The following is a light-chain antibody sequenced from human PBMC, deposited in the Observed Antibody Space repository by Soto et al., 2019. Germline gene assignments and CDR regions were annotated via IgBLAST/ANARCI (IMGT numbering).Light chain of an antibody. J-gene: IGKJ1*01. Sequence: EIVLTQSPGTLSLSPGERATLSCRASQSLTSSYLAWYQQKPGQSPRLLIYDASNRATGIPARFSGSGSGTDFTLTISSLEPEDFAVYYCQQYGSSPTFGQGTKVDI. V-gene: IGKV3-20*01. CDR2: DAS. CDR1: QSLTSSY. CDR3: QQYGSSPT.